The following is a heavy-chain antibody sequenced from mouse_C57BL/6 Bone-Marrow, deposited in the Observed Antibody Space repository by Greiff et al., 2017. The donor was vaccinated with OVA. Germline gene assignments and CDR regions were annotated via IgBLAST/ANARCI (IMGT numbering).Heavy chain of an antibody. V-gene: IGHV1-59*01. D-gene: IGHD1-1*01. CDR3: ARRDYGSSPTEDFDV. Sequence: QVQLQQPGAELVRPGTSVKLSCKASGYTFTSYWMHWVKQRPGQGLEWIGVIDPSDSYTNYNQKFKGKATLTVDTSSSTAYMQLSSLTSEDSAVYYCARRDYGSSPTEDFDVWGTGTTVTVSS. J-gene: IGHJ1*03. CDR2: IDPSDSYT. CDR1: GYTFTSYW.